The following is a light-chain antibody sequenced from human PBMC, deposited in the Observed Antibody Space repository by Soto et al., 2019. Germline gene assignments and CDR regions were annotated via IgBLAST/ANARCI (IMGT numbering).Light chain of an antibody. V-gene: IGLV1-47*01. CDR1: SSNIGSNY. J-gene: IGLJ2*01. Sequence: QSVLTQPPSASGTPGQRVTISGSGSSSNIGSNYVYWYQQLPGTAPKLLIYRNNQRPSGVPDRFSGSKSGTSASLAISGLRSEDEADYYCAAWDDSLSGFVVFGGGTKVTVL. CDR2: RNN. CDR3: AAWDDSLSGFVV.